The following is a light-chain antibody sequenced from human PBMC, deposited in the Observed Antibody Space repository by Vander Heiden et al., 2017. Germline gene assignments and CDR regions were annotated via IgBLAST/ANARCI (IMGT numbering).Light chain of an antibody. Sequence: DIQMTQSPSSLSASVGDRVTVICRASQSISNYLNWYQQKPGKAPKLLIYAVFSLQSGVPSRFSGSGSGTDFTLTISSLQPEDFATYYCQQSYSFPRTFGQGTKVEIK. CDR1: QSISNY. CDR2: AVF. V-gene: IGKV1-39*01. CDR3: QQSYSFPRT. J-gene: IGKJ1*01.